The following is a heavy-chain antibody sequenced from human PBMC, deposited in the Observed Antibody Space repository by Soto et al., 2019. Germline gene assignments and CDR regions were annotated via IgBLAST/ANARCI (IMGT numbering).Heavy chain of an antibody. Sequence: GGSLRLSCAASGFTFSNAWMSWVRQAPGKGLEWVGRIKSKTDGGTTDYATPVKGRFTISRDDSKITLYLQMNRRKTEDTAVYYCTTATSPINWGAFDIWGQGTMVTVSS. CDR2: IKSKTDGGTT. CDR3: TTATSPINWGAFDI. D-gene: IGHD7-27*01. J-gene: IGHJ3*02. CDR1: GFTFSNAW. V-gene: IGHV3-15*01.